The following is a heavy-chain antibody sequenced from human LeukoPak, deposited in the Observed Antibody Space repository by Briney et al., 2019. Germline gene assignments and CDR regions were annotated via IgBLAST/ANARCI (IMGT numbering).Heavy chain of an antibody. CDR1: GFTLSTYS. Sequence: GGSLRLSCAASGFTLSTYSMNWVRQAPGKGLEWVANIKQDGSEKYYVDSVKGRFTISRDNAKNSLYLQMNSLRAEDTAVYYCAREGSSWIDYWGQGTLVTVSS. CDR2: IKQDGSEK. V-gene: IGHV3-7*01. CDR3: AREGSSWIDY. D-gene: IGHD6-13*01. J-gene: IGHJ4*02.